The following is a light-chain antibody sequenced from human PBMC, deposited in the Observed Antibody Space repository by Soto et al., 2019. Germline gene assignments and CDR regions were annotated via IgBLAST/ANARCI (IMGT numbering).Light chain of an antibody. Sequence: QAVVTQPPSASGTPGQRVTISCSGSSSNIGSNYVYWYQQLPGTAPKLLIYSNNQRPSGVPDRFSGSKSGTSASLAISGLRSEDEADYYCAAWDDSLSGYVFGTGTKRTVL. CDR3: AAWDDSLSGYV. V-gene: IGLV1-47*02. CDR2: SNN. CDR1: SSNIGSNY. J-gene: IGLJ1*01.